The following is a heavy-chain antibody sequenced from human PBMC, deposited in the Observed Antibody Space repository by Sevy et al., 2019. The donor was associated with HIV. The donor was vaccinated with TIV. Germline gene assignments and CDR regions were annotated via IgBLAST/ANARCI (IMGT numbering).Heavy chain of an antibody. V-gene: IGHV4-4*07. CDR3: AREYYDILTGYYYMDV. Sequence: SETLSLTCTVSGGSISSYYWSWIRQPAGKGLEWIGRIYTSGSTNYNPSLKSRVTMSVDTSKNQFSLKLSSVIAADTAVYYCAREYYDILTGYYYMDVWGKGTTVTVSS. CDR2: IYTSGST. CDR1: GGSISSYY. D-gene: IGHD3-9*01. J-gene: IGHJ6*03.